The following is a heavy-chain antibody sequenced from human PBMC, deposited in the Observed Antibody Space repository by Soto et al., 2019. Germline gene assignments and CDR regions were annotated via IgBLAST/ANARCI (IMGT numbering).Heavy chain of an antibody. V-gene: IGHV3-33*01. CDR2: TWYDGSIE. Sequence: QVQLVESGGGVVQPGRSLRLSCAASGFTFSTYAMHWVRQAPGKGLERVAVTWYDGSIEYYADSVKGRFTISRDNSKNTLFLQMNSLRAEDTAVYYCARDGLGGSSTNFYFDYWGQGALVTVSS. J-gene: IGHJ4*02. CDR3: ARDGLGGSSTNFYFDY. D-gene: IGHD1-26*01. CDR1: GFTFSTYA.